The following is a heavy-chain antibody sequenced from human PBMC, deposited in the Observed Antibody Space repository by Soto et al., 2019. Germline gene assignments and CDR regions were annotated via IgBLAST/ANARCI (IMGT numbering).Heavy chain of an antibody. Sequence: HPXESLRLSCAASGFTFSSYAMHWVRQAPGKGLEWVAVISKDGRDKHHADSVKGRFTISRDNSKNTLYLQMDSLRADDPAVYYCARDQSYIAGYLFDSWGQGTLVTVSS. D-gene: IGHD6-13*01. J-gene: IGHJ4*02. CDR3: ARDQSYIAGYLFDS. CDR2: ISKDGRDK. CDR1: GFTFSSYA. V-gene: IGHV3-30*04.